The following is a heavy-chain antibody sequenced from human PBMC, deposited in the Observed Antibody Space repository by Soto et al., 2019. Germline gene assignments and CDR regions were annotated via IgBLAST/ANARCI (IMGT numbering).Heavy chain of an antibody. V-gene: IGHV3-15*07. J-gene: IGHJ5*02. Sequence: EVQLVESGGGLVKPGGSLTLSCAASGFTFTYAWMNWVRQAPGTGLEWAGRIKSKTAGGTTDYTAPVKGRFTISRDDSKNTLFLQMNSLKAEDTAVYYCATDGGAWGQGTLVTVSS. CDR2: IKSKTAGGTT. D-gene: IGHD3-10*01. CDR1: GFTFTYAW. CDR3: ATDGGA.